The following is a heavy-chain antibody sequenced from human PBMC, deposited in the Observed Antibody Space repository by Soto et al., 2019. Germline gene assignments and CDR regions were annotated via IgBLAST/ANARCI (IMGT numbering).Heavy chain of an antibody. J-gene: IGHJ4*02. CDR2: INHSGST. D-gene: IGHD6-13*01. CDR3: ARGRIAATGCYFDY. CDR1: GGSFSGYY. V-gene: IGHV4-34*01. Sequence: SSETLSLTCAVYGGSFSGYYWSWIRQPPGKGLEWIGEINHSGSTNYNPSLKSRVTISVDTSKNQFSLKLSSVTAADTAVYYCARGRIAATGCYFDYWGQGTLVTVSS.